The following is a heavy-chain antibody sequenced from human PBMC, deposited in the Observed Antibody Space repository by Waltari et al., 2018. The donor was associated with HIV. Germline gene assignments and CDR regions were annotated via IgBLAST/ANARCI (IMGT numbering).Heavy chain of an antibody. CDR3: ARGGGVAAGGVNWFDP. CDR1: GGSFSDYY. D-gene: IGHD6-13*01. Sequence: QVQLQQWGAGLLKPSETLSLTCAVYGGSFSDYYWSWIRHPPGKGLEWIGEIKHSGDNSYTPTLKNRITISVDTSKNQFSLKMTSVTAADTALYYCARGGGVAAGGVNWFDPWGQGTLVTVSS. V-gene: IGHV4-34*01. J-gene: IGHJ5*02. CDR2: IKHSGDN.